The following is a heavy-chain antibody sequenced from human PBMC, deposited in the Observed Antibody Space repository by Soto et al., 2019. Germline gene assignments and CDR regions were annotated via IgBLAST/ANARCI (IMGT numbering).Heavy chain of an antibody. D-gene: IGHD3-22*01. CDR3: ARSRGGYFDY. V-gene: IGHV4-59*01. J-gene: IGHJ4*02. Sequence: NPSETLSLTCTVSGVSISSYYWSWIRQPPGKGLEWIGYIYYSGSTNYNPSLKSRVTISGDTSKNQFSLKLSSVTAADTAVYYCARSRGGYFDYWGQGTLVTVSS. CDR2: IYYSGST. CDR1: GVSISSYY.